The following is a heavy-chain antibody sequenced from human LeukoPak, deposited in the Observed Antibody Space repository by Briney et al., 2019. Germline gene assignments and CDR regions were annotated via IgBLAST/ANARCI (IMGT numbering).Heavy chain of an antibody. CDR1: GFTVSSSY. CDR3: ARALLVRNGYNYSPNYFDY. CDR2: ISSDART. D-gene: IGHD5-24*01. J-gene: IGHJ4*02. Sequence: GGSLRLSCAASGFTVSSSYMSWVRQAPGKGLEWVSVISSDARTNYADSVKGRFTISRDNSKNTLYLQMNSLRAEDTAVYYCARALLVRNGYNYSPNYFDYWGQGTLVTVSS. V-gene: IGHV3-53*01.